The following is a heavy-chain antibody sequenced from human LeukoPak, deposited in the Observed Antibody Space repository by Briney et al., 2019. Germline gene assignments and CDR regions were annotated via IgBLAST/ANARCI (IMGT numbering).Heavy chain of an antibody. J-gene: IGHJ4*02. Sequence: PSETLSLTCAVSGGSISSSNWWSWVRQPPGKGLEWIGQIYHSGSTNYNPSLKSRVTISVDKSKNQFSLKLRSVTAADTAVYYCTRAKRIIMVRGVITRYFDYWGQGTLVTVSS. D-gene: IGHD3-10*01. CDR3: TRAKRIIMVRGVITRYFDY. V-gene: IGHV4-4*02. CDR1: GGSISSSNW. CDR2: IYHSGST.